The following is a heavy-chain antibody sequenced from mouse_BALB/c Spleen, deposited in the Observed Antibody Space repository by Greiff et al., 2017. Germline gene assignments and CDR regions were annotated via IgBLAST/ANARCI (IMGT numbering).Heavy chain of an antibody. CDR3: ARPGIYDGYSSLAY. V-gene: IGHV4-1*02. J-gene: IGHJ3*01. D-gene: IGHD2-3*01. CDR1: GFDFSRYW. Sequence: EVKLLESGGGLVQPGGSLKLSCAASGFDFSRYWMSWVRQAPGTGLEWIGEINPDSSTINYTPSLKDKFIISRDNAKNTLYLQMSKVRSEDTALYYCARPGIYDGYSSLAYWGQGTLVTVSA. CDR2: INPDSSTI.